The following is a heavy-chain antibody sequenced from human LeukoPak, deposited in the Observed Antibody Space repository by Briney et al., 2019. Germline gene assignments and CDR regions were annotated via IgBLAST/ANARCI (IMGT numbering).Heavy chain of an antibody. J-gene: IGHJ5*02. CDR2: ISYDGNNK. CDR3: ARDRGSSINWFDP. CDR1: GFTFCSYA. Sequence: GGSLRLSCAVSGFTFCSYALHWVRQSPGKGLEWVALISYDGNNKYYADSVKGRFTISRDNSKNTLYLQMNSLRAEDTAVYYCARDRGSSINWFDPWGQGTLVTVSS. V-gene: IGHV3-30-3*01. D-gene: IGHD6-13*01.